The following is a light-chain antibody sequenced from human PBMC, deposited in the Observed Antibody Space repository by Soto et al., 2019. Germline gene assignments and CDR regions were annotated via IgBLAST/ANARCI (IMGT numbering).Light chain of an antibody. Sequence: HSVLTQPASVSGSPGQSVAISCTGTSSDVGAYNYVSWYQQHPGKAPKLLLSEVSNRPSGVSDRFSGSKSGNTASLTISGLQAEDEADYCSSLTTSFTYVFGTGTKVTVL. CDR1: SSDVGAYNY. CDR2: EVS. J-gene: IGLJ1*01. CDR3: SSLTTSFTYV. V-gene: IGLV2-14*01.